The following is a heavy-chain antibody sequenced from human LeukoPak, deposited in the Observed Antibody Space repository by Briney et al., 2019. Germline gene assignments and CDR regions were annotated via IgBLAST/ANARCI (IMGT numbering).Heavy chain of an antibody. V-gene: IGHV3-33*01. Sequence: LGGVXVXXXDGSINYFAHSVKAPFPISSDNSTNTLYLQMNSLRAEDTAVYYCAREDIVATSPYYYYYGMDVWGQGTTVTVSS. CDR2: XXXDGSIN. CDR3: AREDIVATSPYYYYYGMDV. J-gene: IGHJ6*02. D-gene: IGHD5-12*01.